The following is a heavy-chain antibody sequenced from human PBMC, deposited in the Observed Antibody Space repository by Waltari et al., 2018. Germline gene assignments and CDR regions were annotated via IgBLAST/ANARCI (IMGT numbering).Heavy chain of an antibody. Sequence: EVQLLESGGGLVQPGGSLRLSCTAAGFTFSNYALSWVRKAPGKGLDWVSHISDSGTNTYYADSVKGRFTISRDNSKNTLYLQMNSLRAEDTAIYYCAKKGPPGRGLNTWFDSWGQGTLVTVSS. D-gene: IGHD7-27*01. CDR2: ISDSGTNT. CDR3: AKKGPPGRGLNTWFDS. CDR1: GFTFSNYA. V-gene: IGHV3-23*01. J-gene: IGHJ5*01.